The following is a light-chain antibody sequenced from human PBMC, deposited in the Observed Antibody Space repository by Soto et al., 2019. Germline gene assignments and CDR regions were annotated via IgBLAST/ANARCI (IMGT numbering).Light chain of an antibody. CDR1: KLGDKY. CDR3: QAWDSSTVV. CDR2: QDS. Sequence: SYELTQPPSVSVSPGQTASITCSGDKLGDKYVCWYQQKPGQSPALVIYQDSGRPSRIPERFSGSNSGHTATLTISDTQAMDEADYNCQAWDSSTVVFGTGTKVTVL. V-gene: IGLV3-1*01. J-gene: IGLJ1*01.